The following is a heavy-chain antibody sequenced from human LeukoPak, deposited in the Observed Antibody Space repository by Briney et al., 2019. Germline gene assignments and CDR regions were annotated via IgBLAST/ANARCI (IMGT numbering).Heavy chain of an antibody. D-gene: IGHD3-10*01. J-gene: IGHJ4*02. CDR1: GFTFSSYG. CDR2: IRYEGSNK. Sequence: PGGSLRLSCAASGFTFSSYGMHWVRQAPGKGLEWVAFIRYEGSNKYYADSVKGRFTISRDNSKNTLYLQMNSLRAEDTAVYYCAKGVGVVRAYYGSGSFFDYWGQGTLVTVSS. V-gene: IGHV3-30*02. CDR3: AKGVGVVRAYYGSGSFFDY.